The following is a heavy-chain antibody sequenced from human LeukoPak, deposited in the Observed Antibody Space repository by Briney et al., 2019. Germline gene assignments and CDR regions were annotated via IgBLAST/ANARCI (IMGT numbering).Heavy chain of an antibody. CDR3: ARGPRGSIAAPVPCY. CDR2: ISYDGSNK. D-gene: IGHD6-6*01. Sequence: GGSLRLSCAASGFTFSSYAMHWVRPAPGKGLEWVAVISYDGSNKYYADSVKGRFTISRDNSKNTLYLQMNSLRAEDTAVYYCARGPRGSIAAPVPCYWGQGTLVTVSS. V-gene: IGHV3-30-3*01. CDR1: GFTFSSYA. J-gene: IGHJ4*02.